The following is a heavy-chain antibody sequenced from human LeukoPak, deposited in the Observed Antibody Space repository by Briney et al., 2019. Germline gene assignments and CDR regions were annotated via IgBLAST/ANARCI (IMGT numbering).Heavy chain of an antibody. D-gene: IGHD4-17*01. J-gene: IGHJ4*02. CDR3: ARGMYGDYGRWRGRPFFFDY. Sequence: PSETLSLTCAAYGGSFSGYYWSWIRQPPGKGLEWIGEINHSGSTNYNPSLKSRVTISVDTSKNQFSLKLGSVTAADTAVYYCARGMYGDYGRWRGRPFFFDYWGQGTLVTVSS. CDR2: INHSGST. CDR1: GGSFSGYY. V-gene: IGHV4-34*01.